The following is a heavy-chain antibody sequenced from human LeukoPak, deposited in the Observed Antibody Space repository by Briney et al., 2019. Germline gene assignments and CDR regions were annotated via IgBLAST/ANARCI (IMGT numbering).Heavy chain of an antibody. CDR2: IIPIFGTA. V-gene: IGHV1-69*05. CDR1: GGTFSSYA. D-gene: IGHD5-18*01. Sequence: ASVKVTCKASGGTFSSYAISWVRQAPGQGLEWMGRIIPIFGTANYAQKFQGRVTITTDESTSTAPMELSSLRSEDTAVYYCARDSLQPTAMVTEADYWGQGTLVTVSS. J-gene: IGHJ4*02. CDR3: ARDSLQPTAMVTEADY.